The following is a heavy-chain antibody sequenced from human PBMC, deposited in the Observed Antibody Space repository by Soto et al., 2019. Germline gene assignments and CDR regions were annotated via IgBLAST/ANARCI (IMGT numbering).Heavy chain of an antibody. CDR1: GFIFTNYA. Sequence: GGSLRLSCAASGFIFTNYAMNWVRQAPGKGLEWVSAISSGGSGGTTYYADSVQGRFTISRDNSNNKLLLQMNSLRADDTAKYYCAKSGSFSAYYYYGMDVWGQGTTVTVSS. CDR2: ISSGGSGGTT. V-gene: IGHV3-23*01. J-gene: IGHJ6*02. D-gene: IGHD2-21*01. CDR3: AKSGSFSAYYYYGMDV.